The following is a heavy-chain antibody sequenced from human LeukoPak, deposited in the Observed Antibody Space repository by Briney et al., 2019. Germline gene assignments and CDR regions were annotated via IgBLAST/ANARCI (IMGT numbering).Heavy chain of an antibody. CDR2: ISAYNGNT. CDR1: GCTFTSYG. J-gene: IGHJ4*02. V-gene: IGHV1-18*01. Sequence: ASVKVSCKASGCTFTSYGISWVRQAPGQGLEGVGWISAYNGNTNYAQKLQGRGTMPPATSTTTAHMALTSPRSEDTAVYYCARVYITMVRGVIRPSREYYFDYWGQATLVTVSS. CDR3: ARVYITMVRGVIRPSREYYFDY. D-gene: IGHD3-10*01.